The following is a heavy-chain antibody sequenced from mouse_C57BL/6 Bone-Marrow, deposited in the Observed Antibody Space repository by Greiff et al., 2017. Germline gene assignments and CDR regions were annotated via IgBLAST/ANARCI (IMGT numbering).Heavy chain of an antibody. V-gene: IGHV1-74*01. CDR3: AIGYYGSNSLFAY. CDR2: IHPSDSDT. CDR1: GYTFTSYW. D-gene: IGHD1-1*01. J-gene: IGHJ3*01. Sequence: VKLQQPGAELVKPGASVKVSCKASGYTFTSYWMHWVKQRPGQGLEWIGRIHPSDSDTNYNQKFKGKATLTVDKSSSTAYMPLSSLTSEDSAVYYGAIGYYGSNSLFAYWGQGTLVTVSA.